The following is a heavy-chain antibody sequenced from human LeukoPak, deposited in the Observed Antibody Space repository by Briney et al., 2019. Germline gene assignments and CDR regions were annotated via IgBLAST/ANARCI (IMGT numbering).Heavy chain of an antibody. V-gene: IGHV3-7*03. Sequence: GGSLRLSCAASGFTFTRQWMSWVRQAPGKGLEWVASIREDGSEEIYVDSVKGRFTISRDNAKSSLYLQMNSLRAEDTAVYYCAARYYYDSSGSHSPYWGQGTLVTVSS. CDR1: GFTFTRQW. J-gene: IGHJ4*02. CDR2: IREDGSEE. D-gene: IGHD3-22*01. CDR3: AARYYYDSSGSHSPY.